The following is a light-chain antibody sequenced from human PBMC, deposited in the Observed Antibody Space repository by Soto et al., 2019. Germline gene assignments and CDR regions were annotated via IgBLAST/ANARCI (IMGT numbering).Light chain of an antibody. CDR2: GSG. J-gene: IGLJ2*01. Sequence: QSVLTQPPSVSGAPGQRVTISCTGSSSNIGAGYDVHWYQQLPGTAPKLLIYGSGNRPSGVPDRFSGSKSGTSASLAITGLQAEDEADYYCQSYDSSLSGSVFGGGTKLTV. V-gene: IGLV1-40*01. CDR3: QSYDSSLSGSV. CDR1: SSNIGAGYD.